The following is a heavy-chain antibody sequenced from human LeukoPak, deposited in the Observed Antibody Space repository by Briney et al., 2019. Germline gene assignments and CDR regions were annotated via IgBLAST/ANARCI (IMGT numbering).Heavy chain of an antibody. CDR2: ISWNSGAK. J-gene: IGHJ6*02. V-gene: IGHV3-9*01. CDR3: AKALPIAEAGNRESYYYALDV. Sequence: GGSLRLSCAASGFTFSSYSMNWVRQAPGKGLEWVSGISWNSGAKGYADSVKGRFTISRDNAKNALYLQMNNLRAEDTAFYYCAKALPIAEAGNRESYYYALDVWGQGTTVIVSS. D-gene: IGHD6-19*01. CDR1: GFTFSSYS.